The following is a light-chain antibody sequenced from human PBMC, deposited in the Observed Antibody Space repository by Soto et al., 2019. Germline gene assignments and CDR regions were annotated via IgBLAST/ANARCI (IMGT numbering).Light chain of an antibody. Sequence: QSALTQPPSASGTPGLRVTFSCSGSSSNIGSNPVSWYQLLPGTAPKLLIYDNDRPSGVPDRFSGSKSGTSASLAISGLQSEDEADYYCAAWDASLNGVVFGGGTKLTVL. V-gene: IGLV1-44*01. CDR2: DN. CDR1: SSNIGSNP. CDR3: AAWDASLNGVV. J-gene: IGLJ2*01.